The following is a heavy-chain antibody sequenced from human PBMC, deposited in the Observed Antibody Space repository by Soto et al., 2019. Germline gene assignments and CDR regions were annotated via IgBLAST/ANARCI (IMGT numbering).Heavy chain of an antibody. V-gene: IGHV4-4*07. D-gene: IGHD5-12*01. J-gene: IGHJ4*02. CDR3: AGQRWLQLRVSFDF. Sequence: QVQLQESGPGLVKPSESLSLTCTVSGGSVNDYYWSWIRRPAGKGLEWIGRIYASGTTNYNPSLKSRVTLSIDTSKNQFSLMLSSVTAADTAVYFCAGQRWLQLRVSFDFWGQGAQVTVSS. CDR1: GGSVNDYY. CDR2: IYASGTT.